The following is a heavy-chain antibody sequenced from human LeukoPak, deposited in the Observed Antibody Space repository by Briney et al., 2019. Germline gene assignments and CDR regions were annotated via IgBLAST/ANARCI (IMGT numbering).Heavy chain of an antibody. J-gene: IGHJ3*02. CDR1: GFTFSSYA. V-gene: IGHV3-30-3*01. CDR3: ARARQVYGSGSRMSAFDI. CDR2: ISYDGSNK. D-gene: IGHD3-10*01. Sequence: GGSLRLSCAASGFTFSSYAMHWVRQAPGKGLEWVAVISYDGSNKYYADSVKGRFTISRDNSKNTLYLQMNSLRAEDTAVYYCARARQVYGSGSRMSAFDIWGQGTMVTVSS.